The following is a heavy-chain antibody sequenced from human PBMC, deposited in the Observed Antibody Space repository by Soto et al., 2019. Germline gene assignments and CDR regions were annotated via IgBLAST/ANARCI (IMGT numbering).Heavy chain of an antibody. CDR3: AKDFFLLEWFSDY. J-gene: IGHJ4*02. CDR1: GFTFSSYG. D-gene: IGHD3-3*01. Sequence: GGSLRLSCAASGFTFSSYGMHWVRQAPGKGLEWVAVISYDGSNKYYADSVKGRFTISRDNSKNTLYLQMNSLRAEDTAVYYCAKDFFLLEWFSDYWGQGTLVTVSS. CDR2: ISYDGSNK. V-gene: IGHV3-30*18.